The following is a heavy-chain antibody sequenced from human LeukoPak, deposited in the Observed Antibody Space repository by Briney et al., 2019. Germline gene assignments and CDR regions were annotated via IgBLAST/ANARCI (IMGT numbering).Heavy chain of an antibody. CDR2: ISGSGSST. CDR3: AQQRAGTCYSAVDY. CDR1: GFTFSGNA. Sequence: GGSLRLSCEASGFTFSGNAMSWVRQAPGKGLEWVSAISGSGSSTYYAGSVKGRFTISRDDSKNTLNLQMNSLRADDTAVYYCAQQRAGTCYSAVDYCGQGTLVTVSS. D-gene: IGHD2-15*01. J-gene: IGHJ4*02. V-gene: IGHV3-23*01.